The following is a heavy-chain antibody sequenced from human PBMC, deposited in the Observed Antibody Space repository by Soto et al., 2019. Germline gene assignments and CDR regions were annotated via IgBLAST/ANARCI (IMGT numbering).Heavy chain of an antibody. CDR2: IYYSGST. CDR3: ARGLSTVLTVDY. V-gene: IGHV4-39*01. Sequence: QLQLQESGPGLVKPSETLSLTCTVSGGSLSSSRYYWGWIRPPPGMGLEWIGSIYYSGSTYYYPSLKSRVTISVDTSKNKFTLKMSSVTAADQAVYYCARGLSTVLTVDYWGSGTLVTVSS. CDR1: GGSLSSSRYY. J-gene: IGHJ4*01. D-gene: IGHD4-17*01.